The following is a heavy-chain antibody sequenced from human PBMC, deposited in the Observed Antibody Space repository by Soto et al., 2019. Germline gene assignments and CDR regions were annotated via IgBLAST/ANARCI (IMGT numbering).Heavy chain of an antibody. Sequence: NPSETLSLTCTVSGGSISSSSYYWGWIRQPPGKGLEWIGSIYYSGSTYYNPSLKSRVTISVDTSKNQFSLKLSSVTAADTAVYYCARYSSGWYGYFDYWGQGTLVTVSS. CDR1: GGSISSSSYY. CDR2: IYYSGST. J-gene: IGHJ4*02. D-gene: IGHD6-19*01. V-gene: IGHV4-39*01. CDR3: ARYSSGWYGYFDY.